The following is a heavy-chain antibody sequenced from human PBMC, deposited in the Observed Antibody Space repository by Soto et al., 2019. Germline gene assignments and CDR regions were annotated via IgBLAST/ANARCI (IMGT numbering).Heavy chain of an antibody. Sequence: ASVKVSCKASEYTFTSYDINWVRQATGQGLEWMGWMNPNSGNTGYAQKFQGRVTMTTDTSTSTAYMELRSLRSDDTAVYYCARLKTEDIVVVPAAWPSVKNNNWFDPWGQGTLVTVSS. CDR3: ARLKTEDIVVVPAAWPSVKNNNWFDP. J-gene: IGHJ5*02. CDR2: MNPNSGNT. D-gene: IGHD2-2*01. CDR1: EYTFTSYD. V-gene: IGHV1-8*01.